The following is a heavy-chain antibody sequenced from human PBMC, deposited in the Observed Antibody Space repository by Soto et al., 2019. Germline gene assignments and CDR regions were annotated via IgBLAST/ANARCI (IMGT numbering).Heavy chain of an antibody. J-gene: IGHJ4*02. CDR1: GFTFSTYA. Sequence: GSLRLSCEASGFTFSTYAIHWVRQAPGKGLEYVSAISSNGDITYYANSVKGRFTISRDNSKNTVYLQVGSLRAEDMAVYYCVRHTSFDYWGQGTLVTVSS. CDR2: ISSNGDIT. CDR3: VRHTSFDY. V-gene: IGHV3-64*01.